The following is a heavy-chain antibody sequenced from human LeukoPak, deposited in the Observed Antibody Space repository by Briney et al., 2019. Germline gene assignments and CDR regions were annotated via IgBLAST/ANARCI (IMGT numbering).Heavy chain of an antibody. D-gene: IGHD3-9*01. CDR2: IKQGGSEK. J-gene: IGHJ4*02. CDR3: ARFGWFYDILTGYLDY. CDR1: GFTFSSYW. Sequence: GGSLRLSCAASGFTFSSYWMSWVRQAPGKGLEWVANIKQGGSEKYYVDSVKGLFTISRDNAKNSLYLQMNSLRAEDTAVYYCARFGWFYDILTGYLDYWGQGTLVTVSS. V-gene: IGHV3-7*03.